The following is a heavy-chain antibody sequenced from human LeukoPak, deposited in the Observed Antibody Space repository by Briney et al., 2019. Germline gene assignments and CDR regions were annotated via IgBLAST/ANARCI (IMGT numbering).Heavy chain of an antibody. Sequence: SETLSLTCTVSGDSISDYYWTWIRQPPGKGLEWIGYVFYNGGTNYNPSLKSRVTISLEASKNQFSLKLSSVAAADTAVYFCARGVDYYDASGYYSLFHHWGQGTLVTVSS. CDR3: ARGVDYYDASGYYSLFHH. D-gene: IGHD3-22*01. CDR1: GDSISDYY. J-gene: IGHJ4*02. V-gene: IGHV4-59*01. CDR2: VFYNGGT.